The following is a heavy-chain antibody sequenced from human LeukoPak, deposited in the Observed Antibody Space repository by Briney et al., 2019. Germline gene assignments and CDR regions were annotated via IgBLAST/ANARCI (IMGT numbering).Heavy chain of an antibody. V-gene: IGHV4-59*12. CDR2: IYYSGGT. CDR3: ARDFGDGYNI. Sequence: SETLSLTCTVSGGSISSYYWSWIRQPPGKGLEWIGYIYYSGGTNYNPSLKSRVTISVDTSKNQFSLKLSSVTAADTAVYYCARDFGDGYNIWGQGTLVTVSS. J-gene: IGHJ4*02. CDR1: GGSISSYY. D-gene: IGHD3-3*01.